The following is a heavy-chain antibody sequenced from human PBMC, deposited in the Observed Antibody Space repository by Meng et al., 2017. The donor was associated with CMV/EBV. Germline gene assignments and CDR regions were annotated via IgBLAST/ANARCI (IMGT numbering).Heavy chain of an antibody. Sequence: GESLKISCAASGFTVSSNYMSWVRQAPGKGLEWVAVIWYDGSNKYYADSVKGRFTISRDNSKNTLYLQMNSLRAEDTAVYYCAKDLLRYCSSTSCPFGMDVWGQGTTVTVS. CDR2: IWYDGSNK. V-gene: IGHV3-33*06. J-gene: IGHJ6*02. D-gene: IGHD2-2*01. CDR3: AKDLLRYCSSTSCPFGMDV. CDR1: GFTVSSNY.